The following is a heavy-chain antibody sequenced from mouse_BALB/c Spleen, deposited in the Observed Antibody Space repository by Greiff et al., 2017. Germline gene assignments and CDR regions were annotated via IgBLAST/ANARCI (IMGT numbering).Heavy chain of an antibody. CDR2: IWAGGST. Sequence: LQESGPGLVAPSQSLSITCTVSGFSLTSYGVHWVRQPPGKGLEWLGVIWAGGSTNYNSALMSRLSISKDNSKSQVFLKMNSLQTDDTAMYYCARDYYDYDGFAYWGQGTLVTVSA. J-gene: IGHJ3*01. CDR3: ARDYYDYDGFAY. D-gene: IGHD2-4*01. V-gene: IGHV2-9*02. CDR1: GFSLTSYG.